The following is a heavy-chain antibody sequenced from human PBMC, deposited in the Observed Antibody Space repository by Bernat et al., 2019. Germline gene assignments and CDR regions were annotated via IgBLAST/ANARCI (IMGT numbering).Heavy chain of an antibody. V-gene: IGHV1-46*01. CDR1: GCTFTNYY. J-gene: IGHJ4*02. Sequence: GCTFTNYYIHWVRQAPGQGLEWLGIINPSGGSTSYAQNFQGRVTLTRDTSTSTVYLELSSLRSEDTAVYYCARPRGGYSLFDYWGQGTLVTVSS. CDR2: INPSGGST. D-gene: IGHD5-18*01. CDR3: ARPRGGYSLFDY.